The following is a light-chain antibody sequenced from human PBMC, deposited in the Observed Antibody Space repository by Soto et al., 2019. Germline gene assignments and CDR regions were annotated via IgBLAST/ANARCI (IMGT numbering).Light chain of an antibody. CDR1: SSDVGDYSY. CDR2: DVR. V-gene: IGLV2-14*01. J-gene: IGLJ2*01. CDR3: SSYTTTIPLGL. Sequence: QSVLTQPASVSGTPGQSITISCTGTSSDVGDYSYVSWYQQHPGKAPKLIIYDVRDRPSGVSDRFSGSKSGNTASLTISGLQAEDDADYYCSSYTTTIPLGLFGGRTKLTVL.